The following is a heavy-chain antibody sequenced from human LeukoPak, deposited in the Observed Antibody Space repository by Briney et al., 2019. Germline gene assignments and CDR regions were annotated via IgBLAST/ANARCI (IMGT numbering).Heavy chain of an antibody. J-gene: IGHJ4*01. Sequence: TVKVSCKASGGTFSSYAISWVRQAPGQGLEWMGGIIPIFGTANYAQKFQGRVTITTDESTSTAYMELSSLRSEDTAVYYCAKRRDGESGPVNYLGHGALVTVSS. V-gene: IGHV1-69*05. CDR3: AKRRDGESGPVNY. D-gene: IGHD5-12*01. CDR1: GGTFSSYA. CDR2: IIPIFGTA.